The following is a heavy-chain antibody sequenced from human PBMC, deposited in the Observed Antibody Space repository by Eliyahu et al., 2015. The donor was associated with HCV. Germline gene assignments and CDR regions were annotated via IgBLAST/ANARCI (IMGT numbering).Heavy chain of an antibody. CDR2: IYHXGXT. Sequence: QVQLQXSGPGLVKPSETLSLTCTVSGYSXSSGYYWGWIRQPPGKGLEWIGXIYHXGXTYYNPSLKSRVTISVDTSKNQFSLKLSSVTAADTAVYYCARTLEFQSYYYGSGSNSDWGQGTLVTVSS. V-gene: IGHV4-38-2*02. CDR1: GYSXSSGYY. CDR3: ARTLEFQSYYYGSGSNSD. J-gene: IGHJ4*02. D-gene: IGHD3-10*01.